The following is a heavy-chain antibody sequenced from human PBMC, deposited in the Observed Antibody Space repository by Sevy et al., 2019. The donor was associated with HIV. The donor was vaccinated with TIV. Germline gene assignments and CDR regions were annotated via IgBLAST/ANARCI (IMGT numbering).Heavy chain of an antibody. Sequence: GGSLRLSCAASGFTFSSYGMHWVRQAPGKGLEWVTVISYDGSKKYYADSVKGRFTISRDNSKNTIYLQMNSLRPEDTPVYYWAKDGRRGNLNPGLHWGQGTLVTVSS. J-gene: IGHJ4*02. CDR1: GFTFSSYG. CDR3: AKDGRRGNLNPGLH. D-gene: IGHD1-26*01. V-gene: IGHV3-30*18. CDR2: ISYDGSKK.